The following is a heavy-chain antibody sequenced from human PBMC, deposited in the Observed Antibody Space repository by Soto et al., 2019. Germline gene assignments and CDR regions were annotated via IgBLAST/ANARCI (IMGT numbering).Heavy chain of an antibody. CDR1: GFTFSSYA. V-gene: IGHV3-30-3*01. CDR3: ARDKAAAGTRLFHY. J-gene: IGHJ4*02. CDR2: ISYDGSNK. Sequence: QVQLVESGGGVVQPGRSLRLSCAASGFTFSSYAMHWVRQAPGKGLEWVAVISYDGSNKYYADSVKGRFTISRDNSKNTLYLQMNSLRAEDTAVYYCARDKAAAGTRLFHYWGQGTLVTVSS. D-gene: IGHD6-13*01.